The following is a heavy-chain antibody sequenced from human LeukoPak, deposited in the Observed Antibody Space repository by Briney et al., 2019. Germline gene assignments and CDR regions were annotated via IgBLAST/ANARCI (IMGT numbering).Heavy chain of an antibody. D-gene: IGHD5-18*01. V-gene: IGHV4-61*02. J-gene: IGHJ4*02. CDR1: GGSISSGSYY. CDR3: ARDPRGYSYGAMWGYYFDY. Sequence: SETLSLTCTVSGGSISSGSYYWNWIRQPAGKGLEWIGRIYSSGSTNYNPSLKSRVTISVDTSKNQFSLKLNSVTAADTAVYYCARDPRGYSYGAMWGYYFDYWGQGTLVTVSS. CDR2: IYSSGST.